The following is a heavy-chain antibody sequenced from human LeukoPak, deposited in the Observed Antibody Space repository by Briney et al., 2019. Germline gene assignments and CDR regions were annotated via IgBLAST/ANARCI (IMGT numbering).Heavy chain of an antibody. CDR3: ARTGAGVVVTATTLLKY. CDR1: GFTFSSYA. CDR2: ISYDGSNK. J-gene: IGHJ4*02. Sequence: GGSLRLSCAASGFTFSSYAMHWVRQAPGKGLEWVAVISYDGSNKYYADSVKGRFTISRDNSKNTLYLQMNSLRAEDTAVYYCARTGAGVVVTATTLLKYWGQGTLVTVSS. D-gene: IGHD2-21*02. V-gene: IGHV3-30*04.